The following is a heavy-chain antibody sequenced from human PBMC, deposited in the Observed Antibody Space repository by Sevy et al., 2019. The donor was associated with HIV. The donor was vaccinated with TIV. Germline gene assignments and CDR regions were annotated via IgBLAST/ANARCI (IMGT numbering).Heavy chain of an antibody. Sequence: GGSLRLSCAGSGFTFSSYWMSWVRQAPGKGLEWVANINQDGSEKYHVDSVKGRFTISRDNAKNSLYLQMKSLRVEDTAVYYCARDSSGRKYYYYYYGMDVWGQGTTVTVSS. V-gene: IGHV3-7*03. J-gene: IGHJ6*02. CDR3: ARDSSGRKYYYYYYGMDV. CDR1: GFTFSSYW. CDR2: INQDGSEK. D-gene: IGHD6-19*01.